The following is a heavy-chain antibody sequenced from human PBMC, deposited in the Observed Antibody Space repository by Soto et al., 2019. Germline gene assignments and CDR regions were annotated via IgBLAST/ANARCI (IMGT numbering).Heavy chain of an antibody. Sequence: LRLSCAASGFTFSSYWMHWVRQAPGKGLVWVSRINSDGSSTSYADSVKGRFTISRDNAKNTLYLQMNSLRAEDTAVYYCARVYKPAFDYYYYGMDVWGQGTTVTVSS. V-gene: IGHV3-74*01. D-gene: IGHD1-20*01. CDR1: GFTFSSYW. J-gene: IGHJ6*02. CDR3: ARVYKPAFDYYYYGMDV. CDR2: INSDGSST.